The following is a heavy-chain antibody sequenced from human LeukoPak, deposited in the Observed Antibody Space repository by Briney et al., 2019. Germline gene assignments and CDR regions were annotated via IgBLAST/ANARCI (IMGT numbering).Heavy chain of an antibody. CDR1: GFTFSSYA. V-gene: IGHV3-21*05. D-gene: IGHD6-19*01. CDR2: ISPGGAEV. CDR3: SGGRDIAVAGPGGYFDY. Sequence: GGSLRLSCAASGFTFSSYAMSWVRQAPGKGLEWVSYISPGGAEVYFADSVKGRFTISRDNAKNSLFLQMSSLTAEDTAVYYCSGGRDIAVAGPGGYFDYWGQGSLVTVSS. J-gene: IGHJ4*02.